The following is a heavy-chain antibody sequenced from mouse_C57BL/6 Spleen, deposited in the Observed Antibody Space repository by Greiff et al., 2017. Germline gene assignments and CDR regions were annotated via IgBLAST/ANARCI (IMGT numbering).Heavy chain of an antibody. CDR3: ARSNWFDY. J-gene: IGHJ2*01. Sequence: QVQLQQSGPELVKPGASVTISCKASGYAFSSSWMNWVKQRPGKGLEWIGRIYPGDGDTNYNGKFKGKATLTADKSSSTAYMQLSSLTSEDSAVYFCARSNWFDYWGQGTTLTVSS. V-gene: IGHV1-82*01. D-gene: IGHD4-1*02. CDR1: GYAFSSSW. CDR2: IYPGDGDT.